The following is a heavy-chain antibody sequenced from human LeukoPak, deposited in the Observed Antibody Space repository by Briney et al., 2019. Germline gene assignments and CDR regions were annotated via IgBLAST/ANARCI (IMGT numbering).Heavy chain of an antibody. CDR1: GYTFTSYY. CDR3: ARAPYYDILTGYYTSFDY. J-gene: IGHJ4*02. Sequence: GASVKVSCKASGYTFTSYYMHWVRQAPGQGLEWMGIINPSGGSTSYAQKSQGRVTMTRDTSTSTVYMELSSLRSEDTAVHYCARAPYYDILTGYYTSFDYWGQGTLVTVSS. CDR2: INPSGGST. V-gene: IGHV1-46*01. D-gene: IGHD3-9*01.